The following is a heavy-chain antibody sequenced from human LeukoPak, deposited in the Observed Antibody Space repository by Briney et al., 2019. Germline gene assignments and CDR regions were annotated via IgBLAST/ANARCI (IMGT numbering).Heavy chain of an antibody. D-gene: IGHD6-19*01. CDR1: GFTFSSYA. Sequence: GGSLRLSCAASGFTFSSYAMSWVRQAPGKGLEWVSVISGSGGTTYFADSVKGRFTISRDNSKNTLYLQMNSLRAEDTAIYYCAKGRRLVPEYYFDYWDQGTLVSVSS. CDR3: AKGRRLVPEYYFDY. J-gene: IGHJ4*02. CDR2: ISGSGGTT. V-gene: IGHV3-23*01.